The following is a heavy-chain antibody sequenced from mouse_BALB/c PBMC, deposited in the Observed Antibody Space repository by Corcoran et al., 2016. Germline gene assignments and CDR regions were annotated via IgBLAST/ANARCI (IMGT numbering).Heavy chain of an antibody. Sequence: EVQLQQSGPELVKPGASVKMSCKVSGYTFTSYVMHWVKQKPGQGLEWIGYINPYNDGTKYNEKFKGKATLTSDKSSSTAYMELSSLTSEDSAVYYCARDGSGNYGTFAYWGQGTLVTVSA. CDR3: ARDGSGNYGTFAY. V-gene: IGHV1S136*01. J-gene: IGHJ3*01. CDR2: INPYNDGT. D-gene: IGHD2-1*01. CDR1: GYTFTSYV.